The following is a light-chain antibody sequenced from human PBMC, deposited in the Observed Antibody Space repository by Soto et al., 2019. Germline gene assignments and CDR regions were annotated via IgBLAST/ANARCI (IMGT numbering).Light chain of an antibody. CDR1: QSINNW. Sequence: DIPMTQSPSTPSASVGDRVTITCRASQSINNWLAWYQQKPGKAPKLFIFKASTLESGVPSRFSGSGSGTEFTLSISSLQTDDFATYFCQQYESFPRTFGQGTKVEIK. V-gene: IGKV1-5*03. CDR2: KAS. CDR3: QQYESFPRT. J-gene: IGKJ1*01.